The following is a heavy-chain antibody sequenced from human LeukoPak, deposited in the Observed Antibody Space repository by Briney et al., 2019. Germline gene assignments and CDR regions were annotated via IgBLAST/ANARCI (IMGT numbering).Heavy chain of an antibody. J-gene: IGHJ4*02. Sequence: QAWGSLRLSCAASGFTFAPYWMTWVRQAPGKGLEYVATMNRDGSEKYYVDSVKGRFTISRDNAKNSLYLQMNSLRAEDTAVYYCARDGDGDYDAGLDYWGQGTLVTVSS. V-gene: IGHV3-7*01. CDR3: ARDGDGDYDAGLDY. CDR1: GFTFAPYW. D-gene: IGHD4-17*01. CDR2: MNRDGSEK.